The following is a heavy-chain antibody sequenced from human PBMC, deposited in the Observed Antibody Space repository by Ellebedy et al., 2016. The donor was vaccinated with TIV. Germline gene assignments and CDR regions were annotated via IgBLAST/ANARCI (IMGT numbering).Heavy chain of an antibody. Sequence: MPSETLSLTCAVHGGSFSGYYWSWIRQSPGKGLEWIGEINHSGTTNYNPSLKSRVTISVDTSKNQCSLKLRSVTAADTAVYYCARGLWFGESLGYFDYWGQGPLVTVSS. CDR3: ARGLWFGESLGYFDY. CDR2: INHSGTT. V-gene: IGHV4-34*01. CDR1: GGSFSGYY. J-gene: IGHJ4*02. D-gene: IGHD3-10*01.